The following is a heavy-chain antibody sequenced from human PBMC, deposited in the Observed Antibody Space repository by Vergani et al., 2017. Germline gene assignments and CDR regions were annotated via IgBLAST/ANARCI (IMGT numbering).Heavy chain of an antibody. D-gene: IGHD3-10*01. Sequence: EVQLLESGGGLVQPGGSLRLSCAASGFTFSSYAMSWVRQAPGKGLEWVSAISGSGGSTYYADSVKGRFTISRDKSKNSLYLQMNSLRAEDTAVYYCARDEALDGENSVFFDYWGQGTLVTVSS. CDR1: GFTFSSYA. CDR2: ISGSGGST. V-gene: IGHV3-23*01. J-gene: IGHJ4*02. CDR3: ARDEALDGENSVFFDY.